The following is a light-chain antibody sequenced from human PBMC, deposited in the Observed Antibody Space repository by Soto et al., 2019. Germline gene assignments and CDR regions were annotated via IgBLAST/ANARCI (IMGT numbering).Light chain of an antibody. J-gene: IGLJ1*01. Sequence: QSVLTQPPSASGTPGPRVTISCSGSSSNIGSNYVYWYQQLPGTAPKLLISSNNQRPSGVPDRFSGSKSGTSASLAISGLRSEYEADYYCAAWDDSLSGLYVFGTGTKLTVL. CDR3: AAWDDSLSGLYV. CDR2: SNN. CDR1: SSNIGSNY. V-gene: IGLV1-47*02.